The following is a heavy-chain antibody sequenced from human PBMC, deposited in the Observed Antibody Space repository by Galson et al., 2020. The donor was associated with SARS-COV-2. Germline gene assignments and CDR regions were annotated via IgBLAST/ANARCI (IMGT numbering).Heavy chain of an antibody. CDR3: AHRGSTVTGGYYFDY. V-gene: IGHV2-5*02. CDR2: IYWDDDK. D-gene: IGHD4-4*01. Sequence: SGPPLANLKQTLTQTYTFSEVSRTTSGVDVGWIRQPQGKHLGWLALIYWDDDKRYSPSLKSRLTITKDTSKNQVVLTMTNMDPVDTGTYYCAHRGSTVTGGYYFDYWGQGTLVTVSS. CDR1: EVSRTTSGVD. J-gene: IGHJ4*02.